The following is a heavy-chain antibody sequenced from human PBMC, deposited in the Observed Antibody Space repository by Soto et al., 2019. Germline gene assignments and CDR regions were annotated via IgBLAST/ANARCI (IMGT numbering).Heavy chain of an antibody. V-gene: IGHV3-30*18. Sequence: VGSLRLSCAASGFTFSSYGMHWVRQAPGKGLEWVAVISYDGSNKYYADSVKGRFTISRDNSKNTLYLQMNSLRAEDTAVYYCAKEADYYDSSGYPPPYYWGQGTLVTAPQ. CDR3: AKEADYYDSSGYPPPYY. J-gene: IGHJ4*02. CDR2: ISYDGSNK. CDR1: GFTFSSYG. D-gene: IGHD3-22*01.